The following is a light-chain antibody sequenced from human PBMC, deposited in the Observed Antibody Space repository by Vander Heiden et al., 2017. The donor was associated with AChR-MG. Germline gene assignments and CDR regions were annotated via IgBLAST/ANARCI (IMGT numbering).Light chain of an antibody. CDR2: KAS. V-gene: IGKV1-5*03. J-gene: IGKJ1*01. CDR3: QQYNSYSPWT. Sequence: DIQMTQSPSTLSASVGDRVTITCRASQSISSWLAWYQQKPGKAPKLLIYKASSLESGVPSRFNGSGSGTEFTLTISSLQPDDFATYYCQQYNSYSPWTFGQGTKVKIK. CDR1: QSISSW.